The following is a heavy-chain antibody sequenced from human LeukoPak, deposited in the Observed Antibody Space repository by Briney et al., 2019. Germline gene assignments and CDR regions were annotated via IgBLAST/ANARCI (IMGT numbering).Heavy chain of an antibody. V-gene: IGHV4-39*07. CDR2: MSSGGST. CDR3: AKDSKPAAGPFDY. CDR1: GVAIRSGDYY. D-gene: IGHD6-13*01. Sequence: SETLSLTCTVSGVAIRSGDYYWGWIRQSPGKGLEWIGSMSSGGSTFYNPSLKSRVTISVDTSNNQFSLSLSSVSAADTAVYFCAKDSKPAAGPFDYWGQGTLVTVSS. J-gene: IGHJ4*02.